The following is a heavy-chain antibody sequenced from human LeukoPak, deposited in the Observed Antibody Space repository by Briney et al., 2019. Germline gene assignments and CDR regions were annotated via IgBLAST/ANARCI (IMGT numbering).Heavy chain of an antibody. CDR3: ARRGYVLGIAAAGTGVWFDP. CDR1: GYSFTSYW. CDR2: IYPGDSDT. D-gene: IGHD6-13*01. Sequence: GESLKISCKGSGYSFTSYWIGWVRQMPGKGLEWMGIIYPGDSDTRYSPSFQGQVTISADKSISTAYLQWSSLKASDTAMYYCARRGYVLGIAAAGTGVWFDPWGQGTLVTVSS. V-gene: IGHV5-51*01. J-gene: IGHJ5*02.